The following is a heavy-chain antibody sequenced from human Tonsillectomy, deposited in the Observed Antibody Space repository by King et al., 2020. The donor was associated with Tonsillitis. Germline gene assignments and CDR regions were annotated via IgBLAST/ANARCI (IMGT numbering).Heavy chain of an antibody. CDR3: ASHYCGGDCYPIAAFFDY. Sequence: LQLQESGPGLVKPSETLSLTCPVSGGSISSTRYYWGWIRQPPGKGLEWIGSIYYSGSTYYNPSLKSRVTISVDTSKNQFSLKLRSVTAADTAVYYCASHYCGGDCYPIAAFFDYWGQGTLVTVSS. D-gene: IGHD2-21*02. CDR1: GGSISSTRYY. J-gene: IGHJ4*02. CDR2: IYYSGST. V-gene: IGHV4-39*01.